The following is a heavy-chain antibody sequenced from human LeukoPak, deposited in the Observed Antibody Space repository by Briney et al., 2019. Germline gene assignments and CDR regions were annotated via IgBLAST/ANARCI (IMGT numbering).Heavy chain of an antibody. V-gene: IGHV3-48*03. CDR3: ARAGKGFDY. J-gene: IGHJ4*02. CDR1: GFTFSSSE. CDR2: ISSSGSSI. Sequence: PGGSLRLSCAASGFTFSSSEMNWVRQAPGKGLEWVSYISSSGSSIHYADSVKGRFTISRDNAKNSLYLQMNSLRAEDTAVYYCARAGKGFDYWGQGTLVTVSS.